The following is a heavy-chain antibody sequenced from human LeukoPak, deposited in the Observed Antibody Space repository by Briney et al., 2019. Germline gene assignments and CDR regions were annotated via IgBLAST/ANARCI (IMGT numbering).Heavy chain of an antibody. J-gene: IGHJ3*02. CDR1: GFTFSSYA. CDR2: IGGSGGDT. CDR3: ARTAAAYAFDI. Sequence: GGSLRLSCAASGFTFSSYAMSWVRQAPGKGLDWVSAIGGSGGDTYYADSVKGRFTISRDNSKYTLFLQINSLRAEDTAVYYCARTAAAYAFDIWGQGTMVTVSS. D-gene: IGHD6-13*01. V-gene: IGHV3-23*01.